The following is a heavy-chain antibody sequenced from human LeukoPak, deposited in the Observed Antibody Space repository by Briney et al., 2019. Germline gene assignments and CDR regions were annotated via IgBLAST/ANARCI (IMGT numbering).Heavy chain of an antibody. CDR2: ISGSGGST. V-gene: IGHV3-23*01. Sequence: GGSLRLSCAASGFTFSSYSMNWVRQAPGKGLEWVSAISGSGGSTYYADSVKGRFTISRDNSKNTLYLQMNSLRAEDTAVYYCAKDSHDDILTGYRDWGQGTLVTVSS. CDR1: GFTFSSYS. D-gene: IGHD3-9*01. J-gene: IGHJ4*02. CDR3: AKDSHDDILTGYRD.